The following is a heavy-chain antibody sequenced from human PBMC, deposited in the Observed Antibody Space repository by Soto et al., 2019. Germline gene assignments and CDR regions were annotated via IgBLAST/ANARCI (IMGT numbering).Heavy chain of an antibody. D-gene: IGHD3-3*01. CDR3: ARDYYDFWSAYHNLNYYGMDV. J-gene: IGHJ6*02. Sequence: ASVKVSCKASGYTFTSYGISWVRQAPGQGLEWMGWISAYNGNTNYAQKLQGRVTMTTDTSTSTAYMELRSLRSDDTAVYYCARDYYDFWSAYHNLNYYGMDVWGQGTTVTVSS. CDR2: ISAYNGNT. CDR1: GYTFTSYG. V-gene: IGHV1-18*04.